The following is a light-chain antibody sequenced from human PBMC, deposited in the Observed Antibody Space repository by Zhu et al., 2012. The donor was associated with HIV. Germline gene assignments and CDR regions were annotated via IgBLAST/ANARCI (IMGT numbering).Light chain of an antibody. CDR2: DAS. CDR3: QQRVNWPLT. Sequence: IVLTQSPATLPLSPGERATVSCRASRSVSSFLAWYQQKPGQAPRLLIYDASKRAAGIPPRFSGSGSGTDFTLTISSLEPEDFAVYYCQQRVNWPLTFGAGPRWRSN. J-gene: IGKJ4*01. V-gene: IGKV3-11*01. CDR1: RSVSSF.